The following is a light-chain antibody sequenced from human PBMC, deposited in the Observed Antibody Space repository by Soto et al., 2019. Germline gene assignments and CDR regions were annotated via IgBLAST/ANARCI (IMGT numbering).Light chain of an antibody. CDR2: DAS. Sequence: DIQMTQSPSTLSASVGDTVTVTCRASQSISGRLAWYQQTPGEAPHLIVYDASTLENGVSSRFSGSGSGTEFTLTINSLQTHDFATYYCQQYATYHRTFGRGTRLEVK. J-gene: IGKJ4*02. CDR3: QQYATYHRT. CDR1: QSISGR. V-gene: IGKV1-5*01.